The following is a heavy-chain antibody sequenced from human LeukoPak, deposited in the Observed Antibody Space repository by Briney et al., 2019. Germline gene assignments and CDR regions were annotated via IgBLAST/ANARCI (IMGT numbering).Heavy chain of an antibody. Sequence: GGSLRLSCAASGFTFSSYAMSWVRQAPGKGLEWVSAISGSGGSTYYAESVKGRFTISRDNSKNTLYLQMNSLRAEDTAVYYCAKSISRPYYMDVWGKGTTVTVSS. CDR1: GFTFSSYA. V-gene: IGHV3-23*01. J-gene: IGHJ6*03. D-gene: IGHD3-3*02. CDR3: AKSISRPYYMDV. CDR2: ISGSGGST.